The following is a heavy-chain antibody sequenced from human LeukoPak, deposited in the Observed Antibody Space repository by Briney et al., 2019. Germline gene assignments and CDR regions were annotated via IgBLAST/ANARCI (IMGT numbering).Heavy chain of an antibody. CDR3: ARDTVTGVDWFDP. J-gene: IGHJ5*02. CDR2: INWNSGSK. Sequence: PGGSLRLSCATSGFTLEDHGLSWVRQAPGKGLEWVSGINWNSGSKRYAASVKGRFTISRDNAKNSLYLQMNSLRAEDTAVYYCARDTVTGVDWFDPWGQGTLVTVSS. CDR1: GFTLEDHG. D-gene: IGHD7-27*01. V-gene: IGHV3-20*04.